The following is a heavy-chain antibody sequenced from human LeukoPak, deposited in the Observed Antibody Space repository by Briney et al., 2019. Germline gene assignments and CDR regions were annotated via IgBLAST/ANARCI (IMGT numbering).Heavy chain of an antibody. CDR2: INHSGST. J-gene: IGHJ4*02. V-gene: IGHV4-34*01. CDR1: GGSFSGYY. Sequence: SETLSLTCAVYGGSFSGYYWSWIRQPPGKGLEWIGEINHSGSTNYNPSLKSRVTISVDTSKNQFSLKLSSVTAADTAVYYCAMWEDTAMVKDYWGQGTLVTVSS. CDR3: AMWEDTAMVKDY. D-gene: IGHD5-18*01.